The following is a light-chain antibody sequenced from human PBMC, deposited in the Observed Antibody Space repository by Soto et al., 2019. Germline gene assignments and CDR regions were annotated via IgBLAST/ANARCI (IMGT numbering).Light chain of an antibody. V-gene: IGKV1-12*01. Sequence: DIQMTQSPSSVSASVGYRVTITCRATQDIGGRWAWFQQKPGKAPQYLIQAASILQSGVPSRFSGSGSGTEFILTINNLQPEDFASYFCLQVYSFPRTFGLGTKVDIK. CDR2: AAS. J-gene: IGKJ1*01. CDR3: LQVYSFPRT. CDR1: QDIGGR.